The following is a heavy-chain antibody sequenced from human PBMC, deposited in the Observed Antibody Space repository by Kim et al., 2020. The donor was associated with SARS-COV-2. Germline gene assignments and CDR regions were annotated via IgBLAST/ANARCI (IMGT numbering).Heavy chain of an antibody. CDR1: GGSISSYY. J-gene: IGHJ5*02. Sequence: SETLSLTCTVSGGSISSYYWSWIRQPPGKGLEWIGYIYYSGSTNYNPSLKSRVTISVDTSKNQFSLKLSSVTAADTAVYYCAAGLPWFDPWGQGTLVTVSS. V-gene: IGHV4-59*01. CDR3: AAGLPWFDP. CDR2: IYYSGST.